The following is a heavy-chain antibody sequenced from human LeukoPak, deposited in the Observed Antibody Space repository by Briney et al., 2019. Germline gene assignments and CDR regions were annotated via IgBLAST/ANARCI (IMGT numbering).Heavy chain of an antibody. J-gene: IGHJ4*02. Sequence: SVKVSCKASGGTFSSYAISWVRQAPGQGLEWMGRIIPIFGTANYAQKFQGRVTITADKSTSTASMELSSLRSEDTAVYYWARDSAQRLVVGQDYWGQGTLVTVSS. CDR3: ARDSAQRLVVGQDY. V-gene: IGHV1-69*06. D-gene: IGHD6-19*01. CDR1: GGTFSSYA. CDR2: IIPIFGTA.